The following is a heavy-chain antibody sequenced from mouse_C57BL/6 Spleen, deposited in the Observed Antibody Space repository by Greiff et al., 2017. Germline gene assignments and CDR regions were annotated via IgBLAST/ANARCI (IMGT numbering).Heavy chain of an antibody. J-gene: IGHJ2*01. Sequence: QVQLQQPGAELVKPGASVKLSCKASGYTFTSYWMHWVKQRPGQGLEWIGMIHPNSGSTNYNEKFKSKATLTVDKSSSTAYMQLSSLTSEDPAVYYCARVYYGSSIPYFDYWGQGTTLTVSS. V-gene: IGHV1-64*01. CDR3: ARVYYGSSIPYFDY. CDR1: GYTFTSYW. CDR2: IHPNSGST. D-gene: IGHD1-1*01.